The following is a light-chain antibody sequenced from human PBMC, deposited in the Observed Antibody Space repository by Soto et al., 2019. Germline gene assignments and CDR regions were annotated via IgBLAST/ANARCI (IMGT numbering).Light chain of an antibody. Sequence: DIQMTQSPSALSASVGDRVTITCRASQSISGWLAWFQQKPGKAPKLLIYDASSLESGVPSRFSGSGSGTELTLTITSLQPDDFATYYCQQSVFYRGTFGQGTKV. CDR2: DAS. V-gene: IGKV1-5*01. CDR3: QQSVFYRGT. CDR1: QSISGW. J-gene: IGKJ1*01.